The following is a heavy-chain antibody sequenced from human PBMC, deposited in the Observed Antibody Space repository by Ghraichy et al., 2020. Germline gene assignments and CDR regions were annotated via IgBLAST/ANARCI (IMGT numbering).Heavy chain of an antibody. Sequence: GGSLRLSCAASGFTFSSYAMSWVRQAPGKGLEWVSAISASGESTFYADSVKGRFTISRDNSKNTLYLQMNSLRAEDTAVYYCAKNMIIVVITRGAFDIWGQATILPVS. J-gene: IGHJ3*02. CDR3: AKNMIIVVITRGAFDI. CDR1: GFTFSSYA. V-gene: IGHV3-23*01. CDR2: ISASGEST. D-gene: IGHD3-22*01.